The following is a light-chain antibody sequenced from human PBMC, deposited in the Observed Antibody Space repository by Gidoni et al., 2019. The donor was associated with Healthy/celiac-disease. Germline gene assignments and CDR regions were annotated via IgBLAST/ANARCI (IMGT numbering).Light chain of an antibody. CDR3: SSYAGSNNVV. CDR1: SSDVGGHNY. J-gene: IGLJ2*01. CDR2: EVS. Sequence: QSALTQPPSASGSPGQAVTISCTGTSSDVGGHNYVSWYQQHPGKDPKLKIYEVSKRPSGVPDRFYGYKSGNTASLTVAGLQAEDEADYYCSSYAGSNNVVFGGGTKLTVL. V-gene: IGLV2-8*01.